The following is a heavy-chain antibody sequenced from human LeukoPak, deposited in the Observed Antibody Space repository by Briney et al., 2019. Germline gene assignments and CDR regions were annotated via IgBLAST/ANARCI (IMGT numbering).Heavy chain of an antibody. V-gene: IGHV3-74*01. Sequence: GGSLRLSCAASGFTFSSYWMHWVRQAPGKGLVWVSRINSDGSSTSYADSVKGRFTISRDNSKNTLYLQMNSLRAEDTAVYYCAKGPLGSGWAHFDYWGQGTLVTVSS. CDR3: AKGPLGSGWAHFDY. CDR2: INSDGSST. D-gene: IGHD6-19*01. CDR1: GFTFSSYW. J-gene: IGHJ4*02.